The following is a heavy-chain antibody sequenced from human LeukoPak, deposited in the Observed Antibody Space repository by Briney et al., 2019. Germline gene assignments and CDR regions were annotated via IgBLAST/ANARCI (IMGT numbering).Heavy chain of an antibody. Sequence: SETLSLTCTVSGGSISSGGYYWSWIRQHPGKGLEWIGYIYYSGSTYYNPSLKSRVIISVDTSKNQFSLKLSSVTAADTAVYYCARKWGPRQLLWFGESYYFDYWGQGTLVTVSS. V-gene: IGHV4-31*03. D-gene: IGHD3-10*01. CDR1: GGSISSGGYY. CDR3: ARKWGPRQLLWFGESYYFDY. CDR2: IYYSGST. J-gene: IGHJ4*02.